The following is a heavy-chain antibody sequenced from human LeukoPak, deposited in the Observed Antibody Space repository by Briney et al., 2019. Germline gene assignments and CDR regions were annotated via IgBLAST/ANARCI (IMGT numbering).Heavy chain of an antibody. V-gene: IGHV1-69*05. CDR2: VMPPSNTP. J-gene: IGHJ3*02. CDR3: ARGRPPLPAPGAFDI. CDR1: GDTFNNYI. Sequence: ASVKVSCKASGDTFNNYIIAWVRQAPGQGLEWMGGVMPPSNTPNYAQKFQGRITIITDASTHTSYMELRSLRSEDTAVYSCARGRPPLPAPGAFDIWGQGTMVTVSS.